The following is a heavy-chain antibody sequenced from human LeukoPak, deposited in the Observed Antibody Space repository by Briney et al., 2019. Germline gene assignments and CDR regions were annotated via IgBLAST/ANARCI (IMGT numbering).Heavy chain of an antibody. D-gene: IGHD6-13*01. Sequence: SETLSLTCTVSGGSISSSNYFWGWVRQPPGKGLEWIGTISYSGTTLDNPSLKSRVIISVDTSKKQFSLRLSSVTAADTAAYYCAREGIPPHIAAADYYFDYWGQGTLVTVSS. V-gene: IGHV4-39*07. CDR1: GGSISSSNYF. CDR3: AREGIPPHIAAADYYFDY. CDR2: ISYSGTT. J-gene: IGHJ4*02.